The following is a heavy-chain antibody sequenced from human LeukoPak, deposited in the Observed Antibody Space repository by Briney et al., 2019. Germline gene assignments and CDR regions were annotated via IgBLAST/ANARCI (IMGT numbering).Heavy chain of an antibody. CDR2: INWNGGST. CDR3: ARGINRVDY. CDR1: GFAFDDYG. D-gene: IGHD1-14*01. J-gene: IGHJ4*02. V-gene: IGHV3-20*04. Sequence: GGSVRLSCAASGFAFDDYGMTWVRQAPGKGLEWVSGINWNGGSTGYADSVQGRFTISRDNAKNSLSLQMNSLRAEDTASYYCARGINRVDYWGQGILVTVCS.